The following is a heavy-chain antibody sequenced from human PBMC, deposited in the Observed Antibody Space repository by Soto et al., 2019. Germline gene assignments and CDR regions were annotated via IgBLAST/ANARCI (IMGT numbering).Heavy chain of an antibody. D-gene: IGHD5-18*01. CDR1: GYTFTSYY. CDR3: ARDGRYTSMCCVYYYYVMDV. V-gene: IGHV1-46*01. J-gene: IGHJ6*02. Sequence: GASVKVSCKASGYTFTSYYMHWVRQAPGQGLEWMGIINPSGGSTSYAQKFQGRVTMTRDTSTSTVYMELSSLRSEDTAVYYCARDGRYTSMCCVYYYYVMDVSGQGTTDIVSS. CDR2: INPSGGST.